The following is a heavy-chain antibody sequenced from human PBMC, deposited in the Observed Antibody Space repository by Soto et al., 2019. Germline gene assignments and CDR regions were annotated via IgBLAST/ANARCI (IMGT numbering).Heavy chain of an antibody. CDR3: TGEVASGY. J-gene: IGHJ4*02. CDR2: ISKDGSVK. D-gene: IGHD2-8*02. V-gene: IGHV3-30*03. Sequence: GRSLRLSCAASGFTFISYWVRWVRQAPGKGLEWVADISKDGSVKYYADSVKGRFTISRDNSKNTLYLQMNSLGAEDTAAYYCTGEVASGYWGQGTLVTVSS. CDR1: GFTFISYW.